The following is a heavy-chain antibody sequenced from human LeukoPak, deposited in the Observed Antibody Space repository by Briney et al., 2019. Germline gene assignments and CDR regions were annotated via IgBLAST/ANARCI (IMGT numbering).Heavy chain of an antibody. CDR3: ARDTAMVTDY. Sequence: ASVKVSFKASGYTXTXXGISXXXXXXGQGLEWMGWISAYXGNTNYAQKLQGRVTMTTDTSTSTAYMELRSLRSDDTXVYYCARDTAMVTDYWGQGTLVTVSS. CDR1: GYTXTXXG. CDR2: ISAYXGNT. J-gene: IGHJ4*02. D-gene: IGHD5-18*01. V-gene: IGHV1-18*01.